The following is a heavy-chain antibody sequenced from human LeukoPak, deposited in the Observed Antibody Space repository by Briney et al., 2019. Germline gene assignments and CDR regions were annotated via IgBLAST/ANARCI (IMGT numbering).Heavy chain of an antibody. V-gene: IGHV4-4*07. CDR3: TRLDILTGYYWLDP. CDR1: GGSISSYY. CDR2: IHTSGST. Sequence: SETLSLTCTVSGGSISSYYWSWIRQPAGKGLEWIGRIHTSGSTNYNPSLKSRVTMSVDTSKNQFSLKLSSVTAADTAVYFCTRLDILTGYYWLDPWGQGTLVTVSS. D-gene: IGHD3-9*01. J-gene: IGHJ5*02.